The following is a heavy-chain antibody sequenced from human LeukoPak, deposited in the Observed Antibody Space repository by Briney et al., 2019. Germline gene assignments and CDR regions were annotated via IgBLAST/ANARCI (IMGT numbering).Heavy chain of an antibody. Sequence: SETLSLTCTVSGVSISSYYWTWIRQPPGEELEWIGYIYYSGSTNYNPSLKSRVTISVDTSKNQFSLKLSSVTAADTAVYYCARATVYSSSWYSRAADSFDYWGQGTLVTVSS. D-gene: IGHD6-13*01. CDR2: IYYSGST. CDR3: ARATVYSSSWYSRAADSFDY. V-gene: IGHV4-59*01. J-gene: IGHJ4*02. CDR1: GVSISSYY.